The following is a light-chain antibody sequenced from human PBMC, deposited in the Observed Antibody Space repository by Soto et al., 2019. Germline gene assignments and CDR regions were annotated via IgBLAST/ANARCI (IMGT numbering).Light chain of an antibody. CDR3: SSYTSIVTLV. Sequence: QSVLTQPASVSGSPGQSITISCTGTSSDVGAYNYVSWYQQHPGKAPKLIIYEVSNRPSGVSNRFSGSKSGNTASLTISGLQAEDEADYYCSSYTSIVTLVFGGGTKVTV. CDR2: EVS. J-gene: IGLJ2*01. V-gene: IGLV2-14*01. CDR1: SSDVGAYNY.